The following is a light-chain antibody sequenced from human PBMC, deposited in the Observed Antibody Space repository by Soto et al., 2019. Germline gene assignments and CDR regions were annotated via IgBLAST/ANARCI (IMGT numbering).Light chain of an antibody. CDR2: KAS. Sequence: DIQMTQSPSTLSASVGDRVTITCRASQSIGSWLAWYQHKPGKAPKLLIYKASSLEGGVPSRFSGSGSGTEFALTISSLQPDDFATYYCHQYNSYWTFGQGTKVDIK. CDR1: QSIGSW. V-gene: IGKV1-5*03. CDR3: HQYNSYWT. J-gene: IGKJ1*01.